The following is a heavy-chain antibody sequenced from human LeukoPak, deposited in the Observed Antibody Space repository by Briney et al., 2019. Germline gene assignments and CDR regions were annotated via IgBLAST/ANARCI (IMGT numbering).Heavy chain of an antibody. CDR3: ARRLGSGSYM. CDR2: IDPGDSYT. J-gene: IGHJ4*02. D-gene: IGHD3-10*01. CDR1: RYNFATYW. Sequence: GESLRISCQGSRYNFATYWISWVRQVPGKGLEWMGRIDPGDSYTEYSPSFQGHVTISADKSISTAYLQWSSLKASDTAMYYCARRLGSGSYMWGQGTLVTVSS. V-gene: IGHV5-10-1*01.